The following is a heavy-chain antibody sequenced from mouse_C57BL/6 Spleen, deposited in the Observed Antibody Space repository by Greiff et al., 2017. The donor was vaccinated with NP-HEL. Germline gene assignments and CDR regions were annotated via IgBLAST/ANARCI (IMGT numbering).Heavy chain of an antibody. CDR3: ARDYYGSSYDWYFDV. CDR2: IDPNSGGT. J-gene: IGHJ1*03. Sequence: VQLKQPGAELVKPGASVKLSCKASGYTFTSYWMHWVKQRPGRGLEWIGRIDPNSGGTKYNEKFKSKATLTVDTPSSTAYMQLSSLTAEDSAVYYGARDYYGSSYDWYFDVWGTGTTVTVSS. V-gene: IGHV1-72*01. CDR1: GYTFTSYW. D-gene: IGHD1-1*01.